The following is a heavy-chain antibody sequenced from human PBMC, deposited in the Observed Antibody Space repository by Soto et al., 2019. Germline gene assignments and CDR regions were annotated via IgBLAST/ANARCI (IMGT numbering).Heavy chain of an antibody. CDR1: GGSISSGDYY. CDR3: ARVGYSGYGGEGNYFDY. CDR2: IYYSGST. D-gene: IGHD5-12*01. V-gene: IGHV4-30-4*01. Sequence: QVQLQESGPGLVKPSQTLSLTCTVSGGSISSGDYYWSWIRQPPGKGLEWIGYIYYSGSTYYSPSLQSRVTISVDTSKNQFSLKLSSVTAADTAVYYCARVGYSGYGGEGNYFDYWGQGTLVTVSS. J-gene: IGHJ4*02.